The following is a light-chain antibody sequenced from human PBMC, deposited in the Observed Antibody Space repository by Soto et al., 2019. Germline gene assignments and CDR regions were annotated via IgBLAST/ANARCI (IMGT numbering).Light chain of an antibody. J-gene: IGKJ4*01. CDR2: DAT. V-gene: IGKV3-11*01. CDR1: QSVGSY. Sequence: VLTQSPANLSLSPGESAALSCRASQSVGSYLAWLQQVPGQAPRLLIYDATNRANGIPAKFRGSGSGTEFKLTISSLQSEDFGVYYCQQYNNWPRATFGGGTKVEIK. CDR3: QQYNNWPRAT.